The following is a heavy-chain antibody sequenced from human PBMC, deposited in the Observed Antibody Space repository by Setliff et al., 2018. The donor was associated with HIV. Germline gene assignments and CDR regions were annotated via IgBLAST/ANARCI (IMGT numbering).Heavy chain of an antibody. CDR2: INPNSGGT. D-gene: IGHD3-9*01. J-gene: IGHJ4*02. V-gene: IGHV1-2*04. Sequence: ASVKVSCKASGYTFTGYYMHWVRQAPGQGLEWMGWINPNSGGTNYAQKFQGWVTMTRDTSISTAYMELSSLRSEDTALYYCAGSILTGYYTFGADYWGQGTLVTVSS. CDR3: AGSILTGYYTFGADY. CDR1: GYTFTGYY.